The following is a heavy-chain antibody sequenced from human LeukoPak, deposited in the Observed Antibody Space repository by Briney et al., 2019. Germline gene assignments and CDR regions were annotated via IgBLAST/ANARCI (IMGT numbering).Heavy chain of an antibody. CDR2: FDPEDGET. Sequence: ASVKVSCKVSGYTLTELSMHWVQQAPGKGLEWMGGFDPEDGETIYAQKFQGRVTMTEDTSTDTAYMELSSLRSEDTAVYYCATDQARGRYNWNGRGHNWFDPWGQGTLVTVSS. D-gene: IGHD1-1*01. V-gene: IGHV1-24*01. J-gene: IGHJ5*02. CDR3: ATDQARGRYNWNGRGHNWFDP. CDR1: GYTLTELS.